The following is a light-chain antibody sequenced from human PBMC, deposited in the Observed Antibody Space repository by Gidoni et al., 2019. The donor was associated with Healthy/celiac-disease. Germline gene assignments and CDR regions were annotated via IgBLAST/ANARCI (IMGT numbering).Light chain of an antibody. CDR1: QGISSY. Sequence: DIQLTQSPSFLSASVGDRVTITCRASQGISSYLAWYQQKPGKAPKLLIYAASTLQSGVPSRFSGSGSGTEFTLTISSLQPEDFATYYCRGLTFXGXTKVEIK. CDR3: RGLT. V-gene: IGKV1-9*01. CDR2: AAS. J-gene: IGKJ4*01.